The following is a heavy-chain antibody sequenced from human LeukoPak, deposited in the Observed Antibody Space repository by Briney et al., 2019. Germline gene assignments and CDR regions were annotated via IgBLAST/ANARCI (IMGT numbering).Heavy chain of an antibody. CDR1: GFTFSRYN. CDR3: ARDGGGSYFIDY. J-gene: IGHJ4*02. D-gene: IGHD1-26*01. V-gene: IGHV3-21*01. CDR2: ISRSSGYI. Sequence: GGSLRLSCAASGFTFSRYNMNWVRQAPGKGLEWVSSISRSSGYIYYADSVKGRFTISRDNAKNSLYLQMNSLRAEDTAVYYCARDGGGSYFIDYWGQRTLVTVSS.